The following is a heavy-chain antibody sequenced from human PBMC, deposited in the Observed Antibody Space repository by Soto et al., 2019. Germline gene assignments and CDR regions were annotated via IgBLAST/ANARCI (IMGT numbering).Heavy chain of an antibody. CDR2: IRSNADGGTA. Sequence: EVQLVESGGGLVKPGGSLRLSCAASGFTFSNAWMNWVRQAPGKGLEWVGHIRSNADGGTADYAAPVKGRFTFSRDDSQNTLFLQMNSLKTEDTAVYCCTTSISGLVTGHWGQGTLVTVSS. V-gene: IGHV3-15*07. J-gene: IGHJ4*02. CDR1: GFTFSNAW. D-gene: IGHD3-3*01. CDR3: TTSISGLVTGH.